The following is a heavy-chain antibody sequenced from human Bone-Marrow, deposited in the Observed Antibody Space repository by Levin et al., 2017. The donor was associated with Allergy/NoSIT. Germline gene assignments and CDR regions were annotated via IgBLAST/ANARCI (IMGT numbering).Heavy chain of an antibody. J-gene: IGHJ4*02. V-gene: IGHV2-70*01. CDR1: GFSLSTNGMC. CDR2: IDWDGEK. CDR3: ARLLWSGSVLDY. Sequence: SGPTLVKPTQTLRLTCTFSGFSLSTNGMCVSWIRQSPGKALEWLAVIDWDGEKHYSTSLKTRLTISKDTSQNQVALTMTNMDSGDAGTYFCARLLWSGSVLDYWGQGTPVTVSS. D-gene: IGHD3-3*01.